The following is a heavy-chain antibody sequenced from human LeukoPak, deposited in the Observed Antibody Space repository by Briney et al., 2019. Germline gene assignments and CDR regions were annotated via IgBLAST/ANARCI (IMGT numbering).Heavy chain of an antibody. Sequence: ASVKVSCKASGGTFSSYAISWVRQAPGQGLEWMGGIIPIFGTANYAQKFQGRVTITADESTSTAYMELSSLRSEDTAVYYCARILPYYDSSGYYPVGYYFDYWGQGTLVTVSS. CDR2: IIPIFGTA. D-gene: IGHD3-22*01. CDR3: ARILPYYDSSGYYPVGYYFDY. V-gene: IGHV1-69*13. J-gene: IGHJ4*02. CDR1: GGTFSSYA.